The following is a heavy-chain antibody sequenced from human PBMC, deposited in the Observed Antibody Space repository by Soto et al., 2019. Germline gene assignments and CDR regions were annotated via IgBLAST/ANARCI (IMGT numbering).Heavy chain of an antibody. CDR2: IAVGSGYT. CDR3: ASEATVGQQMVPSDY. CDR1: GLTFTSSA. V-gene: IGHV1-58*01. D-gene: IGHD2-8*01. Sequence: QMQLEQSGPEVKKPGTSVKVSCKASGLTFTSSAFQWVRQARGQRLEWIGWIAVGSGYTNYAQRFQDRVTLTRDISTATTFMELSRLPSADTAIYYWASEATVGQQMVPSDYWGQGTLVTVSS. J-gene: IGHJ4*02.